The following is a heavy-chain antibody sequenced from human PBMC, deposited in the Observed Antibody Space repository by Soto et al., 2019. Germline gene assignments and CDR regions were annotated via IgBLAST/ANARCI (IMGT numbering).Heavy chain of an antibody. V-gene: IGHV7-4-1*01. CDR2: INTNTGNP. CDR1: GYTFTSYA. Sequence: QVQLVHSGSELKKPGASVKVSCKASGYTFTSYAMNWVRQAPGQGLEWMGWINTNTGNPTYAQGFTGRFVFSLDTSVSTAYLQICSLKAADTAVYYCARYPEGSSSRYFDLWGRGTLVTVSS. CDR3: ARYPEGSSSRYFDL. J-gene: IGHJ2*01. D-gene: IGHD6-6*01.